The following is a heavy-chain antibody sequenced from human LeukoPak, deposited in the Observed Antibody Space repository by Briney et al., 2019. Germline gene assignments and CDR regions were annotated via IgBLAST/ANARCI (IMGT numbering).Heavy chain of an antibody. CDR1: GYTFTSYG. D-gene: IGHD6-19*01. V-gene: IGHV1-2*02. J-gene: IGHJ4*02. CDR2: INPNSGGT. CDR3: ARDTPHRLWLVLYYFDY. Sequence: GASVTVSCKASGYTFTSYGISWVRQAPGQGLEWMGWINPNSGGTNYAQKFQGRVTMTRDTSISTAYVELSRLRSDDTAVYYCARDTPHRLWLVLYYFDYWGQGTLVTVSS.